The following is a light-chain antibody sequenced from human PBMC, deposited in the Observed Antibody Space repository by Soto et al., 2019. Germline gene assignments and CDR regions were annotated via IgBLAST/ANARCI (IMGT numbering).Light chain of an antibody. V-gene: IGKV3-15*01. CDR1: QTVGND. J-gene: IGKJ4*01. CDR2: GAS. CDR3: HQYYSWPLT. Sequence: ERVMTQSPATLSVSPGERATLSCRASQTVGNDLAWYQQRPGQPPRLLIYGASTRATGIPARFSGRGSETAFTLTISSLRSEDFAVYYCHQYYSWPLTFGGGTKVDIK.